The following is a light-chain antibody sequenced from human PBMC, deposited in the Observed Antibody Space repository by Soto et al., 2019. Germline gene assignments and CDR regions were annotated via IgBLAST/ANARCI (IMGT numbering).Light chain of an antibody. CDR1: QSVGSF. J-gene: IGKJ5*01. V-gene: IGKV3-11*01. Sequence: EIVLTQSPATLSLSPGERATLSCWASQSVGSFLAWYQKKPGQAPRLLIYDASNRATGIPARFSGSGSGTDFTLTISSLEPEDFAVYYCQQRSSWPITFGQGTRLRL. CDR3: QQRSSWPIT. CDR2: DAS.